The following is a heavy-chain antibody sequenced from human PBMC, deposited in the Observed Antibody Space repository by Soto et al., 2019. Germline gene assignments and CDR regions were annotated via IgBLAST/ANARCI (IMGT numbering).Heavy chain of an antibody. CDR2: ISSSSSTI. Sequence: EVQLVESGGGLVQPGGSLRLSCAASGFTFSSYSMNWVRQAPGKGLEWVSYISSSSSTIYYADSVKGRFTISRDNAKDSLYLQMNSPRDEDTAVYYCARDASAFDYWGQGTLVTVSS. V-gene: IGHV3-48*02. CDR3: ARDASAFDY. J-gene: IGHJ4*02. CDR1: GFTFSSYS.